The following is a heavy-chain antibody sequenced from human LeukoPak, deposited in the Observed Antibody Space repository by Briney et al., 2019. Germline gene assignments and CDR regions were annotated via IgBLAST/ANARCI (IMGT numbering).Heavy chain of an antibody. D-gene: IGHD1-26*01. CDR1: GYTFTIYG. CDR3: ARGLVGATPYFDY. CDR2: ISAYNGNT. J-gene: IGHJ4*02. V-gene: IGHV1-18*01. Sequence: GASVTVSCTASGYTFTIYGISWVRQAPGQGIEWMGWISAYNGNTNYAQKLQGRVTMTTDTSTSTAYMELRSLRSDDTAVYYCARGLVGATPYFDYWGQGTLVTVSS.